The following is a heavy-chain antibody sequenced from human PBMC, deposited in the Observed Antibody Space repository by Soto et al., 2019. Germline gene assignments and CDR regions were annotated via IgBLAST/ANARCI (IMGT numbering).Heavy chain of an antibody. D-gene: IGHD6-19*01. Sequence: QVQLVQSGAEEKKPGASVKVSCKASGYTFTSYAMPWVRQAPGQRLEWMGWINAGNGNTKYSQKFQGRVTSTRDTSASKAYMELHSLRSEDTAVSYCASSRGYSSGWPPPYYFYGMDVCGQGTTVTVYS. CDR3: ASSRGYSSGWPPPYYFYGMDV. CDR1: GYTFTSYA. J-gene: IGHJ6*02. CDR2: INAGNGNT. V-gene: IGHV1-3*05.